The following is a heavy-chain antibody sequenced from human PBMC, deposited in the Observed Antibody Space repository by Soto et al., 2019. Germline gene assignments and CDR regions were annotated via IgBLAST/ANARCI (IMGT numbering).Heavy chain of an antibody. CDR2: IYYSGST. J-gene: IGHJ4*02. CDR3: ARAGCSGGSCSFDY. V-gene: IGHV4-59*01. Sequence: PSETLSLTCTVSGGSISSYYWSWIRQPPGKGLEWIGYIYYSGSTNYNPSLKSRVTISVDTSKNQFSLKLSSVTAADTAVYYCARAGCSGGSCSFDYWGQGALVTVSS. D-gene: IGHD2-15*01. CDR1: GGSISSYY.